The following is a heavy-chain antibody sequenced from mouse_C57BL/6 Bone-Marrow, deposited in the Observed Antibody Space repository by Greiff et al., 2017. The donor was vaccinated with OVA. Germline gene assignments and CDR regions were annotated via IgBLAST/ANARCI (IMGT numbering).Heavy chain of an antibody. CDR1: GYTFTSYW. Sequence: VQLQQSGAELVMPGASVKLSCKASGYTFTSYWMHWVKQRPGQGLEWIGEIDPSDSYTNYNQKFKGKSTLTVDKSSSTAYMQLSSLTSEDSAVYYCARRKLRQFDYWGQGTTLTVSS. CDR3: ARRKLRQFDY. V-gene: IGHV1-69*01. D-gene: IGHD3-2*02. J-gene: IGHJ2*01. CDR2: IDPSDSYT.